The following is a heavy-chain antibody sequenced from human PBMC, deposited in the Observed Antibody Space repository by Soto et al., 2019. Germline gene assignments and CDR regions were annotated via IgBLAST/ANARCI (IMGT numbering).Heavy chain of an antibody. D-gene: IGHD3-22*01. V-gene: IGHV3-74*01. J-gene: IGHJ4*02. Sequence: GGSLRLSCAASGFTFSSYWMHWVRQAPGKGLVWVSRINSDGSSTSYADSVKGRFTISRDNAKNTLYLQMNSLRAEDTAVYYCAIRASYYDSSDYFDYWGQGTLVTVSS. CDR3: AIRASYYDSSDYFDY. CDR2: INSDGSST. CDR1: GFTFSSYW.